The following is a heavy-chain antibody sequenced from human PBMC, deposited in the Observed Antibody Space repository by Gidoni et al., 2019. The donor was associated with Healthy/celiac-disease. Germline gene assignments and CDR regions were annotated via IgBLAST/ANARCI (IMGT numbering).Heavy chain of an antibody. CDR2: IYWDVDK. V-gene: IGHV2-5*02. CDR1: GFSLSTSGVG. CDR3: AHRQNTAMGGWYFDL. J-gene: IGHJ2*01. D-gene: IGHD5-18*01. Sequence: QITLKESGPTLVKPTQTLTLTCTFSGFSLSTSGVGVGWIRQPPGKALEWLALIYWDVDKRYRPSLKSRLTIPKDTSKNQVVLTMTNMDPVDTATYYCAHRQNTAMGGWYFDLWGRGTLVTVSS.